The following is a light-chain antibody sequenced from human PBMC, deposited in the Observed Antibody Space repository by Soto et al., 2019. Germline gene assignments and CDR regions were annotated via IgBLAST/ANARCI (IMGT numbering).Light chain of an antibody. CDR3: QQRSKWPPLT. Sequence: EIVLTQSPATLSLSPGERATLSCRASQSVSTYLAWYQQKPGQAPRLLIYDASNRATGIPTRFSGSGSGTDFTLTISNLEPEDFAVYYYQQRSKWPPLTFCGGTKVEIK. J-gene: IGKJ4*01. V-gene: IGKV3-11*01. CDR2: DAS. CDR1: QSVSTY.